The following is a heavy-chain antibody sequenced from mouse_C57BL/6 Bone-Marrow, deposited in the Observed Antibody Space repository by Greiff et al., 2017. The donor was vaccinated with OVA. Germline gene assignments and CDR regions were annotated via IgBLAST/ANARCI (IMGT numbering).Heavy chain of an antibody. J-gene: IGHJ2*01. CDR3: ARALITTVVVDY. D-gene: IGHD1-1*01. CDR2: IYPGSGST. Sequence: QVQLQQPGAELVKPGASVKMSCKASGYTFTSYWITWVKQRPGQGLEWIGDIYPGSGSTNYNEKFKSKATLTVDTSSSTAYMQLSNLTSEDSAVYYSARALITTVVVDYWGQGTTLTVSS. V-gene: IGHV1-55*01. CDR1: GYTFTSYW.